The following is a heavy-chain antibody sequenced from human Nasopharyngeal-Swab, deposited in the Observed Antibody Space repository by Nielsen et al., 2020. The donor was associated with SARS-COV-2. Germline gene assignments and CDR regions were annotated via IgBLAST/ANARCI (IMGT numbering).Heavy chain of an antibody. D-gene: IGHD3-10*01. V-gene: IGHV1-2*02. CDR1: GYSFTGYY. J-gene: IGHJ3*02. CDR3: AREIYYGSGSYYVDDAFDI. CDR2: LNPNSGGT. Sequence: ASVKVSCKASGYSFTGYYLHWVRQAPGQGPEWVGSLNPNSGGTNYAQKFQGRVTLTLDTSINTAYMDLTSLRSDDTAVYYCAREIYYGSGSYYVDDAFDIWGPGNAGHRLV.